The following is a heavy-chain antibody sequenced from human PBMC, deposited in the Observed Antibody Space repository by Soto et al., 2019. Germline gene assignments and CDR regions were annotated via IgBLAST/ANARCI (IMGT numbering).Heavy chain of an antibody. CDR3: AKTKFRGVVVNV. J-gene: IGHJ6*02. Sequence: EVQLLESGGALVQPGGSLRLSCAASGFTFSSYAMYWVRQAPGKGLEWVSTISNSGNTYYADSVEGRFTISRDNSKNTLYLQINSLRAEDTAVYYCAKTKFRGVVVNVWGQGTTVTVSS. D-gene: IGHD3-10*01. CDR2: ISNSGNT. V-gene: IGHV3-23*01. CDR1: GFTFSSYA.